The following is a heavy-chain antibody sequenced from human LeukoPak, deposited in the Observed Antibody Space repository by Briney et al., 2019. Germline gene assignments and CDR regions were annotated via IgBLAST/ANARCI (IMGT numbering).Heavy chain of an antibody. CDR2: INSDGSST. D-gene: IGHD6-19*01. Sequence: EGSLRLSCAASGFTFSSYWRHWVRQAPGKGLVWISRINSDGSSTSYADSVKGRFTIARDNAKNTLYLQMNSLRAEDTAVYYCAPQFSSGWYYFDYWGQGTLVTVSS. J-gene: IGHJ4*02. CDR1: GFTFSSYW. V-gene: IGHV3-74*01. CDR3: APQFSSGWYYFDY.